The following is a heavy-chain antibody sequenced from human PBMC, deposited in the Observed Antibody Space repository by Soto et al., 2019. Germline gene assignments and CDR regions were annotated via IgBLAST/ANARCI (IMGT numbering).Heavy chain of an antibody. D-gene: IGHD3-3*01. CDR2: IYYSGST. CDR3: ARRYYDFWSGVDWFDP. V-gene: IGHV4-39*01. J-gene: IGHJ5*02. Sequence: SETLSLTCTVSGGSISSSSYYWGWIRQPPGKGLEWIGSIYYSGSTYYNPSLKSRVTISVDTSKNQFSLKLSSVTAADTAVYYCARRYYDFWSGVDWFDPWGQGTLVTVSS. CDR1: GGSISSSSYY.